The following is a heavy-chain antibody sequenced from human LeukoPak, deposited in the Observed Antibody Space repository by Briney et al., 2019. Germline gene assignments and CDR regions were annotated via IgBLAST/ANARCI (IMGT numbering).Heavy chain of an antibody. CDR3: ARRDNCSSTSCYKGSDWFDP. J-gene: IGHJ5*02. CDR2: IYPGDSDT. CDR1: GYSFTSYW. V-gene: IGHV5-51*01. D-gene: IGHD2-2*02. Sequence: PGESLKISCKGSGYSFTSYWIGWVRQMPGKGLEWMGIIYPGDSDTRYSPSFQGQVTISADKSISTAYLQWSSLKASDTAMYYCARRDNCSSTSCYKGSDWFDPWGQGTLVTVSS.